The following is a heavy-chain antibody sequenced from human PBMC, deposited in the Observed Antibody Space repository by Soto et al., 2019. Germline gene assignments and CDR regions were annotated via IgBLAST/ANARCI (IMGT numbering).Heavy chain of an antibody. CDR1: GHTFRAFG. D-gene: IGHD1-26*01. J-gene: IGHJ4*02. V-gene: IGHV1-69*11. CDR2: LVPLLGTA. CDR3: ERVWCIQEDDS. Sequence: QVQLVQSGPEVKKPGSSVRVSCKASGHTFRAFGVSWVRRAPGQGHQWMGGLVPLLGTANYAQNFKDRLTITADWSTRIVFMELRSLRSDDTADYYCERVWCIQEDDSWGQVTRVTVSS.